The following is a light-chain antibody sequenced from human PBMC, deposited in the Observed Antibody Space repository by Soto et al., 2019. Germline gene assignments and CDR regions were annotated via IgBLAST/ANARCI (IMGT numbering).Light chain of an antibody. CDR1: NSNIGPGSV. J-gene: IGLJ1*01. CDR2: GNN. Sequence: QSVLTQPPSVSGAPGQRITVSCTWSNSNIGPGSVVHWYQFLPGTAPKLLISGNNIRPSGVPDRFSGSKSGTSASLAITGLQPEDEADYYCQSYDTSLGGFYVFGTGTKVTDL. CDR3: QSYDTSLGGFYV. V-gene: IGLV1-40*01.